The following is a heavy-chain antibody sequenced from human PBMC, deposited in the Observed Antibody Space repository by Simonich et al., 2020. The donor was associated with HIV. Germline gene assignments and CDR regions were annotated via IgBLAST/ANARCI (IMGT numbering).Heavy chain of an antibody. D-gene: IGHD3-16*01. V-gene: IGHV1-2*06. CDR2: INPNTGYT. Sequence: QVQLVQSGAEVKKPGASVKVSCKASGYTFTVYYIHRVRQAPGQGLAWMGRINPNTGYTQFAQNFPGRVSMTRDTSSNTVYMDLSSLRSDDTAVYFCARDRDWGWDYWGQGTLISVSS. J-gene: IGHJ4*02. CDR1: GYTFTVYY. CDR3: ARDRDWGWDY.